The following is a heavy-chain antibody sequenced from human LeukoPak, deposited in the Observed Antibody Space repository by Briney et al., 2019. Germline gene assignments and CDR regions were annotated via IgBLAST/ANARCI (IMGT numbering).Heavy chain of an antibody. J-gene: IGHJ4*02. V-gene: IGHV4-38-2*02. CDR1: GYSISSGYY. CDR2: IYHSGST. Sequence: SETLSLTCTVSGYSISSGYYWGWIRQPPGKGLEWIGSIYHSGSTYYNPSLKSRVTISVDTSKNQFSLKLSSVTAADTAVYYCAGDPLGPDYWGQGTLVTVSS. CDR3: AGDPLGPDY.